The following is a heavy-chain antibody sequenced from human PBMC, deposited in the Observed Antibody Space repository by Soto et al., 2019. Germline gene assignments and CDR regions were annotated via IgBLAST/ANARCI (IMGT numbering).Heavy chain of an antibody. V-gene: IGHV3-74*01. D-gene: IGHD3-16*01. Sequence: EVQLVESGGGLVQPGGSLRLSCAASGFTFSNYWMHWVRQAPGKGLMWVSRINPDGSRTTYGDSVKGRFAISRDNAKNTLYLQMNSLRADDTSVYYCATVKLGSYDWFDPWGQGTLVTVSS. J-gene: IGHJ5*02. CDR1: GFTFSNYW. CDR3: ATVKLGSYDWFDP. CDR2: INPDGSRT.